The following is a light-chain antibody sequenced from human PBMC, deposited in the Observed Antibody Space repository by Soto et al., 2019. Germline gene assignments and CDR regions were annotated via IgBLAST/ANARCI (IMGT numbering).Light chain of an antibody. CDR3: LRSFSGSPSYVV. V-gene: IGLV7-46*01. J-gene: IGLJ2*01. CDR2: DTT. CDR1: TGTVTTGHY. Sequence: QAVVTQEPSLTVSPGGTVTLTCGSSTGTVTTGHYPYWFQQRPGQAPRTLIYDTTNKRSWTPARFSGSLLGGKAALTLSAAQPEDEADDYCLRSFSGSPSYVVFGGGTKVTVL.